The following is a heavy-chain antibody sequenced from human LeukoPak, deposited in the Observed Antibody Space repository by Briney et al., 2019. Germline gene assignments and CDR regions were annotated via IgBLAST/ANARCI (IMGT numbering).Heavy chain of an antibody. CDR2: IASDGSST. J-gene: IGHJ4*02. V-gene: IGHV3-74*01. CDR3: ARGRPHGNDY. Sequence: GGSLRLSCAASGFTFSSYWMNWVCQAPGKGLVWVSRIASDGSSTTYADSVKGRFSISRDNAKNTLYLQMNSLRVEDTAVYYCARGRPHGNDYWGQGTLVTVSS. D-gene: IGHD4-23*01. CDR1: GFTFSSYW.